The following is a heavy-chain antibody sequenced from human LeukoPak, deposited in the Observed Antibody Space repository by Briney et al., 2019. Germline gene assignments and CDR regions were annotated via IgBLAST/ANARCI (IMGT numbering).Heavy chain of an antibody. CDR2: IYYSGST. CDR3: ARDLSGSYHDAFDI. D-gene: IGHD1-26*01. V-gene: IGHV4-39*07. CDR1: GGSISSSSYY. Sequence: SETLSLTCTVYGGSISSSSYYWGWIRQPPGKGLEWIGSIYYSGSTYYNPSLKSRVTISVDTSKNQFSLKLSSVTAADTAVYYCARDLSGSYHDAFDIWGQGTMVTVSS. J-gene: IGHJ3*02.